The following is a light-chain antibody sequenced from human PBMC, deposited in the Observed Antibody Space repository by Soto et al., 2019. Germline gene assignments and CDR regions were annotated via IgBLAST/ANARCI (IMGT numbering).Light chain of an antibody. CDR2: DAS. CDR1: QSVSRY. J-gene: IGKJ3*01. Sequence: EIVLTQSPATLSLSPGERATLSCRASQSVSRYLAWYQQKPGQAPRLLIYDASNRAPGIPARFSGSGSGTDCTLTISSLEPEDFAVYYCQQRANWPLTFGPGTKVDIK. V-gene: IGKV3-11*01. CDR3: QQRANWPLT.